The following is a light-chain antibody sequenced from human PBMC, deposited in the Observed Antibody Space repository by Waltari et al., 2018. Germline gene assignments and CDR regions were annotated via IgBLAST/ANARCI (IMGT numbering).Light chain of an antibody. J-gene: IGLJ1*01. CDR1: NTDVGHYYL. V-gene: IGLV2-23*02. Sequence: QSALTQPASVSGSPGQSITISCTGTNTDVGHYYLFSWYPQYPGKAPKLMIYQVFKRPSGVSIRFSASKSGNTASLTISGLQAEDEADYYCSSYAGTSSAYVFGTGTKVTVL. CDR2: QVF. CDR3: SSYAGTSSAYV.